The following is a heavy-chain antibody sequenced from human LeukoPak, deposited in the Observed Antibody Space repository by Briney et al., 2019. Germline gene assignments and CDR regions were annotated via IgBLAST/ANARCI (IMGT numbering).Heavy chain of an antibody. D-gene: IGHD6-13*01. Sequence: ASVKVSCKSSGYIFTSYDIYWVRQATGQGLEWMGWMNPNSGNTGYAQKFQGRVTMTTNTSISTAYMELSSLRSEDTAVYYCARELLIAAAPNWFDPWGQGTLVTVSS. V-gene: IGHV1-8*01. CDR3: ARELLIAAAPNWFDP. CDR2: MNPNSGNT. J-gene: IGHJ5*02. CDR1: GYIFTSYD.